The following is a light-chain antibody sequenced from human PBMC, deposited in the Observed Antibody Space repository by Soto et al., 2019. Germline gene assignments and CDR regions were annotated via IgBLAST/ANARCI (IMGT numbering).Light chain of an antibody. J-gene: IGLJ3*02. CDR2: SNH. CDR3: CSYAVANTLV. CDR1: SSNIGSNT. Sequence: QSVLTQPPSASGTPGQRVTISCSGSSSNIGSNTVNWYQQLPGTAPKLLMYSNHQRPSGVPDRFSGSKSGTSASLAINGLQSEDEADYYCCSYAVANTLVFGGGTKVTVL. V-gene: IGLV1-44*01.